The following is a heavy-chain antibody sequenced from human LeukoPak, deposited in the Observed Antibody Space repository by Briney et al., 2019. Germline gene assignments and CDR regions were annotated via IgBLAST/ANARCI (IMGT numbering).Heavy chain of an antibody. D-gene: IGHD3-22*01. CDR2: FSSGGTT. J-gene: IGHJ4*02. Sequence: GGSLRLSCAASGGSTFRRYDLTWVRQAPGKGLEWVSLFSSGGTTYYADSVRGRFTISRDISKNTLYLQMNSLRAEDTAVYYCAKDLGAMIVVALDYWGQGTLVTVSS. V-gene: IGHV3-23*01. CDR3: AKDLGAMIVVALDY. CDR1: GGSTFRRYD.